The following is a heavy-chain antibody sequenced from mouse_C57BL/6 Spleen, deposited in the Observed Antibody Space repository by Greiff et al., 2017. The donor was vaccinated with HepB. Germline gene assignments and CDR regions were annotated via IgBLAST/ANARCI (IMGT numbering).Heavy chain of an antibody. CDR1: GYTFTSYG. D-gene: IGHD1-1*01. Sequence: QVHVKQSGAELARPGASVKLSCKASGYTFTSYGISWVKQRTGQGLEWIGEIYPRSGNTYYNEKFKGKATLTADKSSSTAYMELRSLTSEDSAVYFCARGSSPFDYWGQGTTLTVSS. CDR3: ARGSSPFDY. CDR2: IYPRSGNT. V-gene: IGHV1-81*01. J-gene: IGHJ2*01.